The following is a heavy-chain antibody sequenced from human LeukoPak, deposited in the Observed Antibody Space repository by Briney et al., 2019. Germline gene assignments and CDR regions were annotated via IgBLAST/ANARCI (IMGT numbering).Heavy chain of an antibody. CDR3: ERAVATLGWFDP. Sequence: ASVKVSCKASGYSFNTFYIAWARQAPGQGLEWMGWINPNSGGTNSAQKFQGRVTMTSDTSISTAYMEVSRMTSGDTAVYYCERAVATLGWFDPWGQGTLVTVSS. V-gene: IGHV1-2*02. J-gene: IGHJ5*02. CDR2: INPNSGGT. CDR1: GYSFNTFY. D-gene: IGHD5-12*01.